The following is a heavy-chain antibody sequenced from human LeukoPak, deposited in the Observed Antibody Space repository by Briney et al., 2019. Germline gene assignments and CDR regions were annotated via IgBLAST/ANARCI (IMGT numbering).Heavy chain of an antibody. D-gene: IGHD1-26*01. CDR2: INHSGST. CDR3: ARSVGAAGLFDY. Sequence: SETLSLTCAVYGGSFSGYYWSWIRQPPGKGLEWIGEINHSGSTNYNPSLKSRVTISVDTSKNQFSLKLSSVTAADTAVYYCARSVGAAGLFDYWGQGTLVTVSS. V-gene: IGHV4-34*01. J-gene: IGHJ4*02. CDR1: GGSFSGYY.